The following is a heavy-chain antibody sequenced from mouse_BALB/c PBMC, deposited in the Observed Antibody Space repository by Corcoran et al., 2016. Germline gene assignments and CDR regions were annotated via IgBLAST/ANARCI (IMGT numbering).Heavy chain of an antibody. Sequence: QVTLKESGPGILKPSQTLSLTCSFSEFSPSNSDMGVGWIRQPSGKGLEWLAHIWRDADKYYNPSLKSQLTISRDTSGNHVFLMITGVDTADTATYYCARRAHSDYGFAYWGQGTLVTVSA. J-gene: IGHJ3*01. CDR2: IWRDADK. D-gene: IGHD2-4*01. V-gene: IGHV8-5*01. CDR1: EFSPSNSDMG. CDR3: ARRAHSDYGFAY.